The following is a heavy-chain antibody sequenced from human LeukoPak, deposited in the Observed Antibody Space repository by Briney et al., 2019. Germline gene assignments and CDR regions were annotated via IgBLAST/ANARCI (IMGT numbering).Heavy chain of an antibody. CDR3: ARSSGNS. D-gene: IGHD1-26*01. J-gene: IGHJ4*02. Sequence: SETLSLTCAVSGYSISSGYYWGWFRQPPGKGLERIGSVSHSGNTYYNPSLKSRVTISVDTSKNHFSLKVTSATAADTAVYYCARSSGNSWGQGTLVIVSS. CDR2: VSHSGNT. V-gene: IGHV4-38-2*01. CDR1: GYSISSGYY.